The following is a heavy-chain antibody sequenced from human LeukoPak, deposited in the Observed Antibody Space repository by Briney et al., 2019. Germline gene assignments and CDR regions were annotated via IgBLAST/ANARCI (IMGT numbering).Heavy chain of an antibody. J-gene: IGHJ4*02. Sequence: AGGSLRLSCGASGFTFTAYAMNWVRQAPGKGLEWVAAISGSGSNTYYADYVKGRFTISRDNSKNTLYLQMNSLRAEDAAVYYCGKKTGYSSGWYLESWGQGTLVTVSS. D-gene: IGHD6-19*01. CDR2: ISGSGSNT. CDR3: GKKTGYSSGWYLES. V-gene: IGHV3-23*01. CDR1: GFTFTAYA.